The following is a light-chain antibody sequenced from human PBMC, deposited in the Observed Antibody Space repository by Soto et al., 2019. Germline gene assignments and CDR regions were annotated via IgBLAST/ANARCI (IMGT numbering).Light chain of an antibody. CDR3: HQYVSSPLT. Sequence: EIVLTQSPGTLSLSPGEGATVSCRASQSVNSNLLAWFQQKPGQAPRLLIHDASRRATGIPDRFSGSGSGTAFTLSISRLEPEDFEVYYCHQYVSSPLTFGQGTKLEIK. J-gene: IGKJ2*01. CDR2: DAS. CDR1: QSVNSNL. V-gene: IGKV3-20*01.